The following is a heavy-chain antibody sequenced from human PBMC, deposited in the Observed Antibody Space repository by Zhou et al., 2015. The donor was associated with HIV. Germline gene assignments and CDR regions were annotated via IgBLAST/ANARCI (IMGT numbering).Heavy chain of an antibody. CDR2: ISSSSSYI. Sequence: EVQLVESGGGLVKPGGSLRLSCAASGFTFSSYSMNWVRQAPGKGLEWVSSISSSSSYIYYADSVKGRFTISRDNAKNSLYLQMNSLRAEDTAVYYCARGEEGRATPYDILTGYNYWGQGTLVTVSS. CDR1: GFTFSSYS. D-gene: IGHD3-9*01. V-gene: IGHV3-21*01. J-gene: IGHJ4*02. CDR3: ARGEEGRATPYDILTGYNY.